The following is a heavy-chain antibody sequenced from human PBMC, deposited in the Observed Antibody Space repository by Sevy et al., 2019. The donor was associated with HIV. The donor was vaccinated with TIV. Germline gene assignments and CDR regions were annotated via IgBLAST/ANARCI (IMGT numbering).Heavy chain of an antibody. CDR3: ARQSGVLDVYIAMTDAFGL. V-gene: IGHV3-7*01. CDR1: GFTLSSYW. J-gene: IGHJ3*01. D-gene: IGHD5-18*01. Sequence: GGSLRLSCAGSGFTLSSYWMSWVRQAPGRGLEWVANIKQDGSEKYYVDSVKGRFTISRDNAENSMYLQMNSLRDEDTALYYCARQSGVLDVYIAMTDAFGLWGRGTMVTVSS. CDR2: IKQDGSEK.